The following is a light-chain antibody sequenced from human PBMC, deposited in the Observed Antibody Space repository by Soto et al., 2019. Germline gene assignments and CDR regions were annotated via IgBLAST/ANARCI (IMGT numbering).Light chain of an antibody. V-gene: IGLV1-47*02. CDR2: SDN. CDR1: SANIGNNY. Sequence: QSVLTQSPSASGTPGQRVTISCSGRSANIGNNYVCWYQQLPGTAPKLLIYSDNQRPSGVPDRFSGSKSGSSASLAISGLRPEDEADYFCVSWDDSLSGLVFGTRTKLTVL. CDR3: VSWDDSLSGLV. J-gene: IGLJ1*01.